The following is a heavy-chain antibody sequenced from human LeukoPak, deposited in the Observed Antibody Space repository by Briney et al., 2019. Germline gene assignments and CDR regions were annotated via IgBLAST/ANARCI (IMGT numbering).Heavy chain of an antibody. Sequence: GGSLRLSCAASGFIVSSNYMTWVRQAPGKGLEWVSVIYSGGSTNYADSVKGRFTISRDNSKNTLYLQMNSLRAEDTAVYYCARGGSYVHYWGQGTLVTVSS. CDR3: ARGGSYVHY. J-gene: IGHJ4*02. CDR2: IYSGGST. CDR1: GFIVSSNY. V-gene: IGHV3-66*01. D-gene: IGHD1-26*01.